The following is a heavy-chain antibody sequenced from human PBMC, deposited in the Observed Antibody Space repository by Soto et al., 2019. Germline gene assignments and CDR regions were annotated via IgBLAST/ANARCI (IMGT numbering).Heavy chain of an antibody. D-gene: IGHD6-19*01. CDR2: ISGSGSTT. CDR1: AFTFSNYA. J-gene: IGHJ4*02. Sequence: EVQLLESGGGLVQPGGSQRLSCAASAFTFSNYAMGWVRQAPGKGLEWVSAISGSGSTTYYADSVKGRFTISRDNSKNTLYLQINSLRAEDTAVYYCAKGRSSGWWYFDYWGQGTLVTVSS. V-gene: IGHV3-23*01. CDR3: AKGRSSGWWYFDY.